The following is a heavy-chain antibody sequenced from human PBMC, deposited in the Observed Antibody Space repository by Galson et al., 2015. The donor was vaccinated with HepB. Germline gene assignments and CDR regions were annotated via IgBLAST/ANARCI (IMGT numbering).Heavy chain of an antibody. CDR1: GFTFSNYS. CDR2: ISNGSSYT. J-gene: IGHJ4*02. Sequence: SLRLSCAASGFTFSNYSMRWVRQAPGKGLEWVSYISNGSSYTNYADSVKGRFTISRDNAKNTLYLQMNSLRAEDTAVYYCARVGRGWEYEDVEIVDYWGQGTLVTVSS. D-gene: IGHD1-26*01. V-gene: IGHV3-11*06. CDR3: ARVGRGWEYEDVEIVDY.